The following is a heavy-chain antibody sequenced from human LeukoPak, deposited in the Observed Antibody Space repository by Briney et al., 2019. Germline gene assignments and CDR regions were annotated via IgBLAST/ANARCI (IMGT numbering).Heavy chain of an antibody. J-gene: IGHJ4*02. CDR2: INTDGSST. Sequence: GGSLRLSCAASGFTFDDYAMHWVRQAPGKGLVWVSRINTDGSSTSYADSVKGRFTISRDNAKNTLYLQMNSLRAEDTAVYYCARDLTEYSSSSTLDYWGQGTLVTVSS. CDR3: ARDLTEYSSSSTLDY. V-gene: IGHV3-74*01. D-gene: IGHD6-6*01. CDR1: GFTFDDYA.